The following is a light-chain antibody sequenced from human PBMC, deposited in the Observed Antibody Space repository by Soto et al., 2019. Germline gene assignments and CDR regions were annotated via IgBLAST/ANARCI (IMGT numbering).Light chain of an antibody. V-gene: IGLV1-40*01. CDR1: SSNIGSTYD. CDR3: QSYDDSLSVHYV. J-gene: IGLJ1*01. Sequence: QSVLTQPPSVSGAPGQRVTISCTGSSSNIGSTYDVQWYQQLPGTAPKLLIHGNTNRPSGVPDRFSGSKSGTSASLAITGLQADDKDDYYCQSYDDSLSVHYVFGTGTKLTVL. CDR2: GNT.